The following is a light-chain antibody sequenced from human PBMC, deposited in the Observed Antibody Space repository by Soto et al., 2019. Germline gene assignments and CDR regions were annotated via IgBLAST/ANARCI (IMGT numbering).Light chain of an antibody. Sequence: QSALTQPASVSGSTGQSITISCTGTRSDVGGNNYVYWHQQHPGKAPKLMIYDVTNWPSGVFDRFSGSKSGNTASLTISGLQAEDEADYYCSSYTSSSTYVFGAGTKVTVL. CDR1: RSDVGGNNY. J-gene: IGLJ1*01. CDR2: DVT. CDR3: SSYTSSSTYV. V-gene: IGLV2-14*01.